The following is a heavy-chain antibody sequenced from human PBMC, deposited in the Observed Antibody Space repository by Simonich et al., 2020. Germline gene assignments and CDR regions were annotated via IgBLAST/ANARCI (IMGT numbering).Heavy chain of an antibody. D-gene: IGHD1-26*01. J-gene: IGHJ6*02. Sequence: QVQLQESGPGLVKPSETLSLTCTVSGGSISSYYWSWIRQPPGRGLEWIGYIYYSGSTNYNPSLKSRVPIAVETSKNQFSLKLSSVTAADTAVYYCARSLGYYYYYYGMDVWGQGTTVTVSS. CDR2: IYYSGST. CDR1: GGSISSYY. CDR3: ARSLGYYYYYYGMDV. V-gene: IGHV4-59*08.